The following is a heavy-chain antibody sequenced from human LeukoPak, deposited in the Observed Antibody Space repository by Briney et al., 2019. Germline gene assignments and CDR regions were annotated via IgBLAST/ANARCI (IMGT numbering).Heavy chain of an antibody. Sequence: GGSLRLSCAASGFTFSNYWMHWVRQSPGKGLVWVSRINSDGISTNYADSVQSRFTNSRNNPKTTLYLQMNDLRAEYTAVYYCARGGLEGYYWGQGTLVTVSS. CDR1: GFTFSNYW. CDR2: INSDGIST. J-gene: IGHJ4*02. CDR3: ARGGLEGYY. V-gene: IGHV3-74*01.